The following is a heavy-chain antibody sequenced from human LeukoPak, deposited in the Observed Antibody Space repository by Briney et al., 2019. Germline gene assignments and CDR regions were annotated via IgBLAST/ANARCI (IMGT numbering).Heavy chain of an antibody. J-gene: IGHJ4*02. D-gene: IGHD3-10*01. Sequence: PGGSLRLSCAASGFTFSSYGMSWVRQAPGKGLGWVSAISGSGGNTYYADSVKGRFTISRDNSKNTLYLQMNSLRAEDTAVYYCAKDQKYYYGPGSLNYWGQGTLVTVSS. CDR3: AKDQKYYYGPGSLNY. CDR1: GFTFSSYG. CDR2: ISGSGGNT. V-gene: IGHV3-23*01.